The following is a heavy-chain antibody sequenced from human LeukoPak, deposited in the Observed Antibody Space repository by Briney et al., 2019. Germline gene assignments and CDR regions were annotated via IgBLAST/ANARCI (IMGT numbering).Heavy chain of an antibody. Sequence: SVKVSCKASGGTFSSYAISWVRQAPGQGLEWMGGIIPIFGTANYAQKFQGRVTITADESTSTAYMELSSLRSEDTAVYYCAREYGSGWLGQFAFDYWGQGTLVTVSS. CDR2: IIPIFGTA. J-gene: IGHJ4*02. V-gene: IGHV1-69*13. CDR3: AREYGSGWLGQFAFDY. CDR1: GGTFSSYA. D-gene: IGHD6-19*01.